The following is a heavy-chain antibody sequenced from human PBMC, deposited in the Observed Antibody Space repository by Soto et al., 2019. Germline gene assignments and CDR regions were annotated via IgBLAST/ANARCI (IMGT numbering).Heavy chain of an antibody. Sequence: GGSLRLSCAASGFTFSSYAMHWVRQAPGKGLEWVSVISYDGSNKYYADSVKGRFTISRHNSKNTLYLQMNSLRAEDTAVYYCARVLSGSSGYYYLDYWGQGTLVTVYS. CDR1: GFTFSSYA. CDR2: ISYDGSNK. CDR3: ARVLSGSSGYYYLDY. J-gene: IGHJ4*02. D-gene: IGHD3-22*01. V-gene: IGHV3-30-3*01.